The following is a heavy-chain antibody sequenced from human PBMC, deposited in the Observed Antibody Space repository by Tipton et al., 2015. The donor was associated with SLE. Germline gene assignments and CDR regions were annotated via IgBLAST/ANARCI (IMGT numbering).Heavy chain of an antibody. V-gene: IGHV4-59*01. Sequence: PGLVKPSETLSLICVVSDDSLSSSYWSWFRQPPGKGLEWIASLDDSGNTNYNPSLRSRVTTSIDTPKSQFSLKLSSVTAADTAVYYCAKGSGWYKDWGQGTLVTVSS. D-gene: IGHD6-19*01. CDR1: DDSLSSSY. CDR3: AKGSGWYKD. CDR2: LDDSGNT. J-gene: IGHJ4*02.